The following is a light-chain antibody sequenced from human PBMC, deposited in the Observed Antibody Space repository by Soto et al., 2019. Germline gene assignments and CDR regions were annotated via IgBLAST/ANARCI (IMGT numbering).Light chain of an antibody. CDR1: QGISNY. CDR3: QQYNNWPPIP. V-gene: IGKV1-27*01. J-gene: IGKJ5*01. Sequence: TPNPANLSAAVGGGVTITCRASQGISNYLAWYQQKPGKVPNLLIYAAPTLQSGLPSRFSGSGSGTDFTLTISSLQSEDFAVYYCQQYNNWPPIPSGQRTRPEIK. CDR2: AAP.